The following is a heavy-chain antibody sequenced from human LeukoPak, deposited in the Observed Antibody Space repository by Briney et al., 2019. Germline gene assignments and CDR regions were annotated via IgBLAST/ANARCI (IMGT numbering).Heavy chain of an antibody. CDR2: IVPSGGTT. CDR3: ARALYRQHIVVVNAKNYWYFDL. CDR1: GLTFSSYG. D-gene: IGHD2-21*01. Sequence: GGSLRLSCAASGLTFSSYGMNWVRQAPGKGLEWVSGIVPSGGTTYYADSVKGRFTISRDNAKNSLYLQMNSLRAEDTAVYYCARALYRQHIVVVNAKNYWYFDLWGRGTLVTVSS. V-gene: IGHV3-48*04. J-gene: IGHJ2*01.